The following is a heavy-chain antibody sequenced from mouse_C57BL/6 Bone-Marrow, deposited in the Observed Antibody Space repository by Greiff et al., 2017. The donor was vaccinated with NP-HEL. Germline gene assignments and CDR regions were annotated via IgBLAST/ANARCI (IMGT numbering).Heavy chain of an antibody. CDR1: GYTFTDYY. Sequence: VQLQQSGPELVKPGASVKISCKASGYTFTDYYMNWVKQSHGKSLEWIGDINPNTGGTSYNQKFKGKATLTVDKSSSTAYMELRSLTSEDSAVYYCARAGGLRRDYAMDYWGQGTSVTVSS. D-gene: IGHD2-4*01. CDR3: ARAGGLRRDYAMDY. V-gene: IGHV1-26*01. J-gene: IGHJ4*01. CDR2: INPNTGGT.